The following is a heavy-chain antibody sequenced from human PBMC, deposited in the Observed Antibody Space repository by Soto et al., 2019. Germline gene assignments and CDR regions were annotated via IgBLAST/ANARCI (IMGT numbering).Heavy chain of an antibody. D-gene: IGHD3-3*01. CDR1: GGAISGYY. V-gene: IGHV4-4*07. Sequence: SETLSLTCTVTGGAISGYYWTWIRQSDGEGLEWIGRIYSSGSTNYNPSLKSRVTISLDTSMYYFSHRLSSVTAADTAVYYCARGQRFSDWFDPWGQGTLVTVSS. CDR3: ARGQRFSDWFDP. J-gene: IGHJ5*02. CDR2: IYSSGST.